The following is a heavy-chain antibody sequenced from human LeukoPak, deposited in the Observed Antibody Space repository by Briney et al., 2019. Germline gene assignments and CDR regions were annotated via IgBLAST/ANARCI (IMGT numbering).Heavy chain of an antibody. CDR2: INHSGST. Sequence: SETLSLTCAVYGGSFSGYYWSWIRQPPGKGLEWIWEINHSGSTNYNPPLESRVTISVDTSKNQFSLKLSSVTAADTAVYYCARMGGYFDYWGQGTLVTVSS. J-gene: IGHJ4*02. V-gene: IGHV4-34*01. CDR1: GGSFSGYY. D-gene: IGHD2-15*01. CDR3: ARMGGYFDY.